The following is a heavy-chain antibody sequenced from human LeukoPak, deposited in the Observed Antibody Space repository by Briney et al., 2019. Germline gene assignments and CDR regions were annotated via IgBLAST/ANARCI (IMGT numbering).Heavy chain of an antibody. J-gene: IGHJ5*02. CDR2: ISGSGGST. V-gene: IGHV3-23*01. Sequence: GGSLRLSCAASGFTFSSYAMSWVRQAPGKGLEWVSAISGSGGSTYYADSVKGRFTISRDNSKNTLYLQMNSLRAEDTAVYYCAKDPDNSSSWYAWFDPWGQGTLVTASS. D-gene: IGHD6-13*01. CDR1: GFTFSSYA. CDR3: AKDPDNSSSWYAWFDP.